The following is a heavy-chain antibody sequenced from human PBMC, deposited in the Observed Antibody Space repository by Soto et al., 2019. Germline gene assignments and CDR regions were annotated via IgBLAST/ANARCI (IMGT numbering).Heavy chain of an antibody. CDR2: IYHRGST. V-gene: IGHV4-30-2*01. Sequence: QLQLQESGSGLVKPSQTLSLTCAVSGGSISSGGYSWSWIRQPPGKGLEWIGYIYHRGSTYYNPSLKSRVTLSVDRSKNPFSLKLSSVTAADTAVYYCAAGGGLPRYYWGQGTLVTVSS. J-gene: IGHJ4*02. CDR1: GGSISSGGYS. D-gene: IGHD5-12*01. CDR3: AAGGGLPRYY.